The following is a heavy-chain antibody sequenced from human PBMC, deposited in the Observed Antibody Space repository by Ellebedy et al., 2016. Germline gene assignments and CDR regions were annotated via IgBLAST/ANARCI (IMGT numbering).Heavy chain of an antibody. CDR3: ARDCDSSGYYHCYFDF. Sequence: GGSLRLSCAASGFTFSSYVMSWVRQAPGKGLEWVSTISSSGGSTYYADSVKGRFTISRDNSKNTLYLQINSLRAEDTAVYYCARDCDSSGYYHCYFDFWGQGTLVTVSS. V-gene: IGHV3-23*01. J-gene: IGHJ4*02. D-gene: IGHD3-22*01. CDR1: GFTFSSYV. CDR2: ISSSGGST.